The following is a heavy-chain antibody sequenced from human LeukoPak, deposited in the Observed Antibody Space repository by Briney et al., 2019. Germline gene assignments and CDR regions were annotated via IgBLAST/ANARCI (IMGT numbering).Heavy chain of an antibody. CDR2: IYLGDSDT. J-gene: IGHJ4*02. CDR3: ARPAGYSYGYMYDY. CDR1: GYSYTSYW. Sequence: KRGESLKISCKGSGYSYTSYWISWVRQMPGKGLEWMGIIYLGDSDTRYSPSFQGQVTISADKSISTAYLQWSSLKASDTAMYYCARPAGYSYGYMYDYWGQGTLVTVSS. D-gene: IGHD5-18*01. V-gene: IGHV5-51*01.